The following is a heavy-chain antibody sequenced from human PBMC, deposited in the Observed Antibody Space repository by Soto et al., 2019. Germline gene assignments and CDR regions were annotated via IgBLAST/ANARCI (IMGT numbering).Heavy chain of an antibody. D-gene: IGHD3-16*01. V-gene: IGHV3-23*01. Sequence: PGGSLILSCAASGFTFSSYAMHWVRQAPGKGLEWVSNISESGSSTYYTDSVKGRFTISRDNSKNTLCLQMNSLRVDDTAIFSCARLIALPGRLGSSGFDSWGQGTLVTGSS. CDR3: ARLIALPGRLGSSGFDS. CDR1: GFTFSSYA. J-gene: IGHJ4*02. CDR2: ISESGSST.